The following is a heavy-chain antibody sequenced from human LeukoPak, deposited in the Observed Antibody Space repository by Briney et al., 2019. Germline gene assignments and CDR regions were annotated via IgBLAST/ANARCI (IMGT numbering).Heavy chain of an antibody. Sequence: QPGGSLSLSCAASGFAFSNYRMTWVRQAPGKGLEWVSYISSSGGTIYADSVKGRFTISRDNAKNSLYLQMNSLRDEDTAVYYCARDVYGSGSYWFDPWGQGTLVTVSS. CDR1: GFAFSNYR. CDR3: ARDVYGSGSYWFDP. D-gene: IGHD3-10*01. CDR2: ISSSGGTI. J-gene: IGHJ5*02. V-gene: IGHV3-48*02.